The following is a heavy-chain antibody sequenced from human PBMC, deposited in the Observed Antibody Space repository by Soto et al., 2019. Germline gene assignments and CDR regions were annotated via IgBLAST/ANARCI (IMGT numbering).Heavy chain of an antibody. CDR1: GYTFTSYY. CDR2: INPSGGST. D-gene: IGHD5-18*01. CDR3: ARVYPSDTRYGYVGNNWFDP. V-gene: IGHV1-46*03. J-gene: IGHJ5*02. Sequence: QVQLVQSGAEVKKPGASVKVSCKASGYTFTSYYMHWVRQAPGQGLEWMGIINPSGGSTSYAQKFQRRVTMTRDTSTSTGYMELSSLRSEDTAVYYCARVYPSDTRYGYVGNNWFDPWGQGTLVTVSS.